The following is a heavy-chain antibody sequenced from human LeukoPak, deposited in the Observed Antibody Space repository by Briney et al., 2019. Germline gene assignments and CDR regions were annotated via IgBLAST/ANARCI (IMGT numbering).Heavy chain of an antibody. CDR3: AKGLYQYFGSGSYTLDH. V-gene: IGHV3-23*01. Sequence: GGSLRLSCAASGFTFSTYAMSWVRQAPGKGLEWVSALSGSGTGTSYAESVQGRFTISRDNSKNTLYLQMNSLRAEDTAVYYCAKGLYQYFGSGSYTLDHWGQGTQVTVSS. CDR2: LSGSGTGT. D-gene: IGHD3-10*01. CDR1: GFTFSTYA. J-gene: IGHJ4*02.